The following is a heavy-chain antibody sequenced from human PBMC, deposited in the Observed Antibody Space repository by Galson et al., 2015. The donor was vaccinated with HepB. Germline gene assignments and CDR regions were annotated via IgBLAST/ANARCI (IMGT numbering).Heavy chain of an antibody. D-gene: IGHD3-3*01. Sequence: SCKASGYTFTGYYMHWVRQAPGQGLEWMGWINPNSGGTNYAQKFQGRVTMTRDTSISTAYMELSRLRSDDTAVYYCARGRGRITIFGVVSPFGYWGQGTLVTVSS. CDR2: INPNSGGT. J-gene: IGHJ4*02. CDR1: GYTFTGYY. CDR3: ARGRGRITIFGVVSPFGY. V-gene: IGHV1-2*02.